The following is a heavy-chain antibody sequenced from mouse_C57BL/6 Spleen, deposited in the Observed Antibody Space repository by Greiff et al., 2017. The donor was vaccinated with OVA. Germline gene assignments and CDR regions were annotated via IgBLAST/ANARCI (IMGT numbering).Heavy chain of an antibody. D-gene: IGHD2-2*01. CDR1: GYTFTDYN. V-gene: IGHV1-22*01. J-gene: IGHJ1*03. CDR3: ARGYDWYFDV. CDR2: INPNNGGT. Sequence: EVQLQQSGPELVKPGASVKMSCKASGYTFTDYNMHWVKQSHGKSLEWIGSINPNNGGTSYNQKFKGKATLTVNKSSSTAYMELRSLTSEDAAVYYCARGYDWYFDVWGTGTTVTVSS.